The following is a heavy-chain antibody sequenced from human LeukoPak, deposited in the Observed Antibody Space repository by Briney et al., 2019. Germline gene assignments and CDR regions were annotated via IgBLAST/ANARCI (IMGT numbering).Heavy chain of an antibody. J-gene: IGHJ3*02. D-gene: IGHD2-15*01. V-gene: IGHV3-30*02. Sequence: GGSLRLSCATSGFSLSRNGMHWVRQAPGQGLEWVAFILSDGSNKYYADSVKGRFTISRDNSKNTLYLQMNSLRAEDTAVYYCAEEYGWLGPFEAFDIWGQGTMVTVSS. CDR1: GFSLSRNG. CDR3: AEEYGWLGPFEAFDI. CDR2: ILSDGSNK.